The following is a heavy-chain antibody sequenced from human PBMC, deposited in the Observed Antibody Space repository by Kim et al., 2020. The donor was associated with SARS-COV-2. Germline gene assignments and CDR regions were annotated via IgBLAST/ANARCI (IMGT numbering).Heavy chain of an antibody. CDR3: AREGPKTFFFDY. J-gene: IGHJ4*02. D-gene: IGHD3-16*01. Sequence: TYAQKFRGRVAMTWDTSTSTVYMDLSSLTSEDAAVYYCAREGPKTFFFDYWGQGSLVTVSS. V-gene: IGHV1-46*01.